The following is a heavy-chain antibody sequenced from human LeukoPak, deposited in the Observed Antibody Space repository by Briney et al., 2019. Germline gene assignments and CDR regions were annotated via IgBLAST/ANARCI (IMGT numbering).Heavy chain of an antibody. J-gene: IGHJ4*02. V-gene: IGHV1-46*01. Sequence: GASVKVSCKASGYTFTSYYMHWVRQAPGQGLEWMGIINPSGGSTSYAQKFQGRVTMTRDTSTSTVYMELSSLRSEDTAAYYCARAPLWSMVRGVIIPFDYWGQGTLVTVSS. CDR2: INPSGGST. CDR1: GYTFTSYY. CDR3: ARAPLWSMVRGVIIPFDY. D-gene: IGHD3-10*01.